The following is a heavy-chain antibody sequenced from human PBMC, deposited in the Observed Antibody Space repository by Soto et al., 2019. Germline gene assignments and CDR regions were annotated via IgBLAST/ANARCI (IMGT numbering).Heavy chain of an antibody. CDR2: ISSSSSYI. CDR3: ARVDYRSGYPIYYYYYGKDV. J-gene: IGHJ6*02. CDR1: GFTFSSYG. Sequence: GGSLRLSCAASGFTFSSYGMHWVRQAPGKGLEWVSSISSSSSYIYYADSVKGRFTISRDNAKNSLYRQMNSLRAEDTAVYYCARVDYRSGYPIYYYYYGKDVWGQGTTVTVSS. D-gene: IGHD3-3*01. V-gene: IGHV3-21*01.